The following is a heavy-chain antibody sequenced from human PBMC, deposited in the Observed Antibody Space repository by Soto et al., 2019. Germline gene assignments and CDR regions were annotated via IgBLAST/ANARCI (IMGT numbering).Heavy chain of an antibody. CDR1: GYIFVNYG. J-gene: IGHJ6*02. CDR2: ISPYTGNT. CDR3: VMVDNYVTPTPQDV. Sequence: QVQLVQSGDEVKKPGASVKVSCKASGYIFVNYGIAWVRQAPGQGLEWMGWISPYTGNTHSATKVQGRLTMTTDTSTSKAYIELGSLTSDDTAVYYCVMVDNYVTPTPQDVWGQGTTVTVSS. V-gene: IGHV1-18*01. D-gene: IGHD3-16*01.